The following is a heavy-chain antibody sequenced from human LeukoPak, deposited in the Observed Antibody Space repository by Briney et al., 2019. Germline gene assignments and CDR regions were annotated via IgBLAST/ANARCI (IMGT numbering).Heavy chain of an antibody. D-gene: IGHD6-13*01. CDR1: GFTFSSYE. Sequence: GGPLRLSCAASGFTFSSYEMNWVRQAPGKGLEWVSYISSSGGTIYYADSVKGRFTISRDNAKNSLYLQMNSLRAEDTAVYYCARDGSIAAAGGAFDYWGQGTLVTVSS. V-gene: IGHV3-48*03. J-gene: IGHJ4*02. CDR3: ARDGSIAAAGGAFDY. CDR2: ISSSGGTI.